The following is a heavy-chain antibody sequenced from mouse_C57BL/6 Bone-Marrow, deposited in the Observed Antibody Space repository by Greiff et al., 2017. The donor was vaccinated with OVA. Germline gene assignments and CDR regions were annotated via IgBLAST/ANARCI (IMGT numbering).Heavy chain of an antibody. J-gene: IGHJ2*01. V-gene: IGHV1-61*01. CDR3: ALAMVTTYYLDY. CDR1: GYTFTSYW. CDR2: IYPSDGET. Sequence: QVHVKQPGAELVRPGSSVKLSCKASGYTFTSYWMDWVKQRPGQGLEWIGNIYPSDGETHYNQKFKDKATLTVDKSSSTAYMPLSSLTSADSAVYYCALAMVTTYYLDYWGQGTTLTVSS. D-gene: IGHD2-2*01.